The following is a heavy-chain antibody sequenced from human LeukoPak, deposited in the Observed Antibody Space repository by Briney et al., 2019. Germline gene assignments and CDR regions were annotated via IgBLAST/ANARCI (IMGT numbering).Heavy chain of an antibody. V-gene: IGHV4-39*01. D-gene: IGHD3-10*01. CDR2: IYYSGST. J-gene: IGHJ4*02. CDR3: ARQRHLTEEYYYGSGSYYSPSFDY. Sequence: PSETLSLTCTVSGGSISSYYWGWIRQPPGKGLEWIGSIYYSGSTYYNPSLKSRVTISVDTSKNQFSLKLSSVTAADTAVYYCARQRHLTEEYYYGSGSYYSPSFDYWGQGTLVTVSS. CDR1: GGSISSYY.